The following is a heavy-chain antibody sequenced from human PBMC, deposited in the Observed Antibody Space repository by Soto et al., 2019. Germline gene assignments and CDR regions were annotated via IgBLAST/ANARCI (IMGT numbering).Heavy chain of an antibody. CDR3: ARSPSMSYGMDV. V-gene: IGHV3-7*05. D-gene: IGHD6-6*01. J-gene: IGHJ6*02. CDR2: IKQDGSEK. CDR1: GFTFSSYW. Sequence: EVQLVESGGGLVQPGGSLRLSCAASGFTFSSYWMSWVRQAPGKGLEWVANIKQDGSEKYYVDSVKGRFTISRDNAKNSLYRQMNSLRAEDAAVYYCARSPSMSYGMDVWCQGTTVTVSS.